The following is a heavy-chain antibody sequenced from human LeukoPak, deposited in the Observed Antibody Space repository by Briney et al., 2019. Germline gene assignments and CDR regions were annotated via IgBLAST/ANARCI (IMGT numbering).Heavy chain of an antibody. J-gene: IGHJ2*01. CDR2: ISGSDGST. V-gene: IGHV3-23*01. CDR3: AKDDRRTSHWYFDL. CDR1: GFTFSSYA. Sequence: QTGGSLRLSCAASGFTFSSYAMSWVRQAPGKGLEWVSAISGSDGSTYYADSVKGRFTISRDNSKNTLYLQMNSLRAEDTAVYYCAKDDRRTSHWYFDLWGRGTLVTVSS. D-gene: IGHD2-2*01.